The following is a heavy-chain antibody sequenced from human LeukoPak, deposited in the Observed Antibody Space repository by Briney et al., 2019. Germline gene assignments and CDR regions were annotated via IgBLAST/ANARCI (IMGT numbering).Heavy chain of an antibody. CDR3: ARAFDY. J-gene: IGHJ4*02. CDR1: GFTFSSYN. Sequence: GGSLRLSCAASGFTFSSYNMNWVRQAPGKGLECVSSISSSSSYTYYADSVKGRFTISRDNAKNSLYLQMNSLRAEDRAVYYCARAFDYWGQGTLVTVSS. CDR2: ISSSSSYT. V-gene: IGHV3-21*03.